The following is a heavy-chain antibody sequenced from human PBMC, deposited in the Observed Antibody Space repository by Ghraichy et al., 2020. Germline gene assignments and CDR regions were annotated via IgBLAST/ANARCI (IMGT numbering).Heavy chain of an antibody. CDR1: GFTFSSYW. V-gene: IGHV3-7*01. CDR3: ARELLLYSSSPLGD. J-gene: IGHJ4*02. D-gene: IGHD6-6*01. CDR2: IKQDGSEK. Sequence: GGSLRLSCAASGFTFSSYWMSWVRQAPGKGLEWVANIKQDGSEKYYVDSVKGRFTISRDNAKNSLYLQMNSLRAEDTAVYYCARELLLYSSSPLGDWGQGTLVTVSS.